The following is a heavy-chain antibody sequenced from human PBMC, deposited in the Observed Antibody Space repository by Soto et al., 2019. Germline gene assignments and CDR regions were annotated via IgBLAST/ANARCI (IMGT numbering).Heavy chain of an antibody. CDR2: IYTSGST. V-gene: IGHV4-4*07. J-gene: IGHJ6*02. D-gene: IGHD6-6*01. CDR3: ARVRIAARTGAYGMDV. Sequence: QVQLQESGPGLVKPSETLSLTCTVSGGSISSYYWSWIRQPAGKGLEWFGRIYTSGSTNYNPSLKSRVTMSVDTSKNQFSLKLSSVTAADTAVYYCARVRIAARTGAYGMDVWGQGTTVTVSS. CDR1: GGSISSYY.